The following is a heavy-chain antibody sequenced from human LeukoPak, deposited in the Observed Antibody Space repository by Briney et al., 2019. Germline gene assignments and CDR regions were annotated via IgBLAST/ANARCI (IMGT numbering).Heavy chain of an antibody. Sequence: GGSLRLSCAASGFTFSSYEMNWVRQAPGKGLEWVSYISSSGSTIYYADSVKGRFTISRDNAKNSLYLQMNSLRAEDTAVYYCARAPTFSGWFDYWGKGTTVTISS. D-gene: IGHD6-19*01. CDR3: ARAPTFSGWFDY. J-gene: IGHJ6*04. V-gene: IGHV3-48*03. CDR1: GFTFSSYE. CDR2: ISSSGSTI.